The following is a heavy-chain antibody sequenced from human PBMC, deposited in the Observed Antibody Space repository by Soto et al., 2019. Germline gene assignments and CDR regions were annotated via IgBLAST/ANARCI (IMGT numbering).Heavy chain of an antibody. Sequence: ASVKVSCKASGYTFTGYYMHWVRQAPGQGLEWMGWINPNSGGTNYAQKFQGRVTMTRDTSISTAYMELSRLRSDDTAVYYCARMKYCSSTSCPHGPYGDHYLYYFDYWGQGTLVTVSS. CDR3: ARMKYCSSTSCPHGPYGDHYLYYFDY. CDR1: GYTFTGYY. J-gene: IGHJ4*02. D-gene: IGHD2-2*01. CDR2: INPNSGGT. V-gene: IGHV1-2*02.